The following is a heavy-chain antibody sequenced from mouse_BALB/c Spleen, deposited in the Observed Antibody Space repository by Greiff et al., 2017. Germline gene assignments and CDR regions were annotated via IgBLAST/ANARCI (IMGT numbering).Heavy chain of an antibody. D-gene: IGHD1-1*01. V-gene: IGHV1-9*01. J-gene: IGHJ1*01. Sequence: QVQLQQSGAELMKPGASVKISCKATGYTFSSYWIEWVKQRPGHGLEWIGEILPGSGSTNYNEKFKGKATFTADTSSNTAYMQLSSLTSEDSAVYYCASPDYYGSSYASYWYFDVWGAGTTVTVSS. CDR3: ASPDYYGSSYASYWYFDV. CDR2: ILPGSGST. CDR1: GYTFSSYW.